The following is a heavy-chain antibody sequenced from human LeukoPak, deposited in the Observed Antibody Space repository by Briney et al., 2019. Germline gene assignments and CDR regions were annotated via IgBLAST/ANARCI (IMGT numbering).Heavy chain of an antibody. V-gene: IGHV6-1*01. J-gene: IGHJ4*02. CDR3: ARYGCAWYIDS. D-gene: IGHD6-19*01. Sequence: SQTLSLTCAISGDTVSSSSAAWIWIRQSPSRGLEWLRRTYYRSKWYSDYGPSVRGRITIGPDASKNQFSLQLNSVTPEDTAIYYCARYGCAWYIDSWGQGTLVTVSS. CDR1: GDTVSSSSAA. CDR2: TYYRSKWYS.